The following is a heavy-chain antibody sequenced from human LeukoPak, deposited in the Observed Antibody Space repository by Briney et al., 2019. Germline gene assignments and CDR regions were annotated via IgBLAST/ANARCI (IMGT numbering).Heavy chain of an antibody. V-gene: IGHV1-3*01. CDR1: GYTFTSYA. J-gene: IGHJ6*02. Sequence: ASVKVSCKASGYTFTSYAMHWVRQAPGQRLEWMGWINAGNGNTKYSQKFQGRVTITRDTSASTAYMELSSLRSEDTAVYYCARSDSSGYPDYYYGMDVWGQGTTVTVSS. CDR3: ARSDSSGYPDYYYGMDV. CDR2: INAGNGNT. D-gene: IGHD3-22*01.